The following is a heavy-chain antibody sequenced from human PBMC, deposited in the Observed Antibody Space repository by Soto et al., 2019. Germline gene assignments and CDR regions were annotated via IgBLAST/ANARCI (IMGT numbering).Heavy chain of an antibody. Sequence: PGGSLRLSCAASGFTFSGYSMNWVRQAPGKGLEWVSSISSSSSYIYYADSVKGRFTISRDNAKNSLYLQMNSLRAEDTAVYYCARAIFWSGYSGYYGMDVWGQGTPVTVSS. V-gene: IGHV3-21*01. CDR2: ISSSSSYI. CDR1: GFTFSGYS. CDR3: ARAIFWSGYSGYYGMDV. D-gene: IGHD3-3*01. J-gene: IGHJ6*02.